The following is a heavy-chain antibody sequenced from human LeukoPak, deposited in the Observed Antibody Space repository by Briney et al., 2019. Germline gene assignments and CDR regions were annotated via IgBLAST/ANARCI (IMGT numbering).Heavy chain of an antibody. J-gene: IGHJ6*03. Sequence: LETLSLTCTVSGYSINSGYYWGWIRQPPGTGLEWSGNIYHIGSTYYNPSLKSRVAISVDTPKNQFSLKLSSVTAADPAVYYCARVGGSETYKGYYYYYMDVWGKGSTVTISS. CDR3: ARVGGSETYKGYYYYYMDV. D-gene: IGHD3-10*01. V-gene: IGHV4-38-2*02. CDR1: GYSINSGYY. CDR2: IYHIGST.